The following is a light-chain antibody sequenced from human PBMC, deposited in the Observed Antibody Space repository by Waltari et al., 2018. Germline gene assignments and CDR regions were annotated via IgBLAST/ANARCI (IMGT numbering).Light chain of an antibody. CDR2: DVN. Sequence: QSALTQPRSVSGSPGQSVTMSCTGTTSDVAGYNYVSWYQQYAGKVPKLMIYDVNKRPSGVPDRFSGSKSGNTASLTISGLQAEDEADYYCCSYAGSHTFVVFGGGTKLTVL. CDR1: TSDVAGYNY. CDR3: CSYAGSHTFVV. V-gene: IGLV2-11*02. J-gene: IGLJ2*01.